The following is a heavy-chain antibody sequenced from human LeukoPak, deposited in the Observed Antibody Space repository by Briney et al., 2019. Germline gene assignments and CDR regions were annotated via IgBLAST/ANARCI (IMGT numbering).Heavy chain of an antibody. CDR1: GGSISSYY. D-gene: IGHD6-19*01. Sequence: SETLSLTCTVSGGSISSYYWSWIRQPPGKGLEWIANIYYSGSTNYSPSLGSRVTISVDTSKNQFSLELTSVTAADTAVYYCARGVWSSGWSAYYFDYWGQGALVTVSS. CDR2: IYYSGST. J-gene: IGHJ4*02. V-gene: IGHV4-59*01. CDR3: ARGVWSSGWSAYYFDY.